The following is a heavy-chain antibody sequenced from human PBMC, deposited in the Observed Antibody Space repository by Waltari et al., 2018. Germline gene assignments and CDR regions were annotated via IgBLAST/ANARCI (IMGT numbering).Heavy chain of an antibody. Sequence: QVQLVQSGAEVKKPGASVKVSCKASGYTFPGYYMHWVPQAPGQGLEWMGWINPNSGGTNYAQKFQGRVTMTRDTSISTAYMELSRLRSDDTAVYYCARKRGITQRYRSSEGAFDIWGQGTMVTVSS. J-gene: IGHJ3*02. V-gene: IGHV1-2*02. CDR2: INPNSGGT. CDR3: ARKRGITQRYRSSEGAFDI. CDR1: GYTFPGYY. D-gene: IGHD1-20*01.